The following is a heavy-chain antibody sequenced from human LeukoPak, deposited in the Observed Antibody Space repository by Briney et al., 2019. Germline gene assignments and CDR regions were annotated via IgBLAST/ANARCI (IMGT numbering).Heavy chain of an antibody. CDR2: IYYSGST. Sequence: SQTLSLTCTVSGGSISSGGYYWSWIRQHPGKGLEWIGYIYYSGSTYYNPSLKSRVTISVDTSKNQFSLKLRSVTAADTAVYYCARNYYDRSGFYYAYDYWGQGTLVTVSS. D-gene: IGHD3-22*01. V-gene: IGHV4-31*03. J-gene: IGHJ4*02. CDR1: GGSISSGGYY. CDR3: ARNYYDRSGFYYAYDY.